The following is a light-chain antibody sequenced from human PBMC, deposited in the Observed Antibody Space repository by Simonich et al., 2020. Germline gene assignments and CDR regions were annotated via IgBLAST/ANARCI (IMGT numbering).Light chain of an antibody. J-gene: IGKJ2*01. Sequence: AIQMTQSPSSLSASVGDRVTITCRASQGIRNDLGWYQQKPGKAPKLLIYAAYSLPSGVPSRFSGSGSGTDFTLTISSLQPEDFATYYCQQYDNLPYTFGQGTKLEIK. CDR1: QGIRND. CDR2: AAY. V-gene: IGKV1-6*01. CDR3: QQYDNLPYT.